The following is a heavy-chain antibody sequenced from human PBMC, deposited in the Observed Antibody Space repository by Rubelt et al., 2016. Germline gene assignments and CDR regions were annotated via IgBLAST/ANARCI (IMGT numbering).Heavy chain of an antibody. CDR3: ARYVCWEWLRFDY. CDR1: GGSISSSNW. D-gene: IGHD3-3*01. Sequence: QVQLQESGPGLVKPSGTLSLTCAVSGGSISSSNWWSWVRQPPGKGLEWIGSIYYSGSTYYNPSLETRVTRSPDTSKNSLSLKLGSVSAADTAVYYCARYVCWEWLRFDYWGQGTLVTVSS. CDR2: IYYSGST. V-gene: IGHV4-4*02. J-gene: IGHJ4*02.